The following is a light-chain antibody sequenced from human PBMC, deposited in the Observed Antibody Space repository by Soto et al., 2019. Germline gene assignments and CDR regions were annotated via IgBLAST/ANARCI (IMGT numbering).Light chain of an antibody. Sequence: IHMTQSPSTLSASVGDRVTITCRASQSISRWLAWYQQKPGKAPKLLIFDASTLESGVPSKFSGSGSGTEFTLTISSLQPEDFATYYCQQYKSFWTFGQGTKVDIK. J-gene: IGKJ1*01. CDR1: QSISRW. CDR2: DAS. V-gene: IGKV1-5*01. CDR3: QQYKSFWT.